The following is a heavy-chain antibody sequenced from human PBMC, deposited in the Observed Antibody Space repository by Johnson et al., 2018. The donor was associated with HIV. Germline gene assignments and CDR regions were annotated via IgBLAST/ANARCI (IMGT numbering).Heavy chain of an antibody. CDR3: AKDLRVYTCDAFDI. V-gene: IGHV3-30*02. Sequence: QVQLVESGGGVVQPGESLRLSCKTSGFTFSNYGMHWVRQAPGKGLEWVAFIGNDGSNKYYADSVKGRFTISRDNSRKTLYLQMTNLRIEDTAVYYCAKDLRVYTCDAFDIWGQGTMVTVSS. CDR1: GFTFSNYG. D-gene: IGHD5/OR15-5a*01. J-gene: IGHJ3*02. CDR2: IGNDGSNK.